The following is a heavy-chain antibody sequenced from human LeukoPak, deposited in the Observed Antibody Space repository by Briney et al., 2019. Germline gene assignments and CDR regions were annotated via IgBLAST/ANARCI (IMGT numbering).Heavy chain of an antibody. D-gene: IGHD6-13*01. J-gene: IGHJ4*02. CDR3: ARGVYIAAAQYGY. V-gene: IGHV4-59*01. CDR2: IYYSGTT. Sequence: SSETLSLTCTVSGGSISSCYWSWIRQPPGKGLEWIGYIYYSGTTNYNPSLKGRVTISVDTSKNQFSLKLSSVTAADTAVYYCARGVYIAAAQYGYWGQGTLVTVSS. CDR1: GGSISSCY.